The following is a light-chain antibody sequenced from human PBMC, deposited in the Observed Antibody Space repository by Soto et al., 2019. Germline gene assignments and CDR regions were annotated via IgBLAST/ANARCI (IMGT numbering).Light chain of an antibody. J-gene: IGLJ2*01. CDR1: TNDVATYNL. CDR3: SSYAGGNTVV. Sequence: QSVLTQPASVSGSPGQSITISCTGTTNDVATYNLVSWHQRHPGKAPKVIIYEVFKRPSGVSNRFSGSKSGNTASLTISGLQAEDEAEYFCSSYAGGNTVVFGGGTKLTVL. V-gene: IGLV2-23*02. CDR2: EVF.